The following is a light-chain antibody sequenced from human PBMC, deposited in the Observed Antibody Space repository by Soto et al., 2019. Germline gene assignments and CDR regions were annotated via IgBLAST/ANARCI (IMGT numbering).Light chain of an antibody. V-gene: IGLV2-23*02. CDR2: QVT. J-gene: IGLJ1*01. CDR3: CSYAGTSTFV. CDR1: SNDIGHYDL. Sequence: QFALTQPASVSGSPGQSITISCTGTSNDIGHYDLVSWFQHHPGKAPQVIIYQVTKRPSGVSDRFSGSRSGNTASLTISGLQTEDEADYYCCSYAGTSTFVFGIGTKVTVL.